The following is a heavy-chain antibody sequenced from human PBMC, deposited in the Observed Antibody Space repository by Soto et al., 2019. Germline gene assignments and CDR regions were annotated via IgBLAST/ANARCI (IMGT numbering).Heavy chain of an antibody. CDR2: ISYDGSNK. V-gene: IGHV3-30-3*01. CDR3: AREDIVLMVYDY. J-gene: IGHJ4*02. D-gene: IGHD2-8*01. CDR1: GFTFSSYA. Sequence: QVQLVESGGGVVQPGRSLRLSCAASGFTFSSYAMHWVRQAPGKGLEWVAVISYDGSNKYYADSVKGRFTISRDNSKNTLYLHMNSLRAEDTAVYYCAREDIVLMVYDYWGQGTLVTVSS.